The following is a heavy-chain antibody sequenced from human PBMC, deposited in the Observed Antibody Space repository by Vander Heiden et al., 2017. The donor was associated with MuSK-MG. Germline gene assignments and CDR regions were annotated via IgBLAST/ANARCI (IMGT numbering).Heavy chain of an antibody. CDR3: AREFQQQLVLGAFDI. CDR1: GYSISSGYY. V-gene: IGHV4-38-2*02. CDR2: IYHSGST. J-gene: IGHJ3*02. Sequence: QVQLQESGPGLVTPSETLSLTCTVSGYSISSGYYWGWIRQPPGKGLEWIGSIYHSGSTYYNPSLKSRVTISVDTSKNQFSLKLSSVTAADTAVYYCAREFQQQLVLGAFDIWGQGTMVTVSS. D-gene: IGHD6-13*01.